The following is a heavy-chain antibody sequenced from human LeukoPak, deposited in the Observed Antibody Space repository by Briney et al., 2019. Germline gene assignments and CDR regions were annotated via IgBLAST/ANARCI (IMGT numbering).Heavy chain of an antibody. CDR2: FYYSGTT. CDR1: GGSVSSSSYS. V-gene: IGHV4-39*01. Sequence: PSETLSLTCTVSGGSVSSSSYSWGWIRQPPGEGLEWIGGFYYSGTTYYNPPLKSRVTISVDTSKNQFSLKLSAVTAADTAVYYCARLTDFWSGYYTYFDYWGQGTLVTVSS. J-gene: IGHJ4*02. CDR3: ARLTDFWSGYYTYFDY. D-gene: IGHD3-3*01.